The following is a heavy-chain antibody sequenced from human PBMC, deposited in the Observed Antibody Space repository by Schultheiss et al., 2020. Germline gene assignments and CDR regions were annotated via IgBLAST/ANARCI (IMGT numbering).Heavy chain of an antibody. V-gene: IGHV3-7*01. D-gene: IGHD3-10*01. CDR2: IKQDGSEK. CDR1: GFTFSSYW. CDR3: AREFITMVQVYGMDV. J-gene: IGHJ6*02. Sequence: GGSLRLSCAASGFTFSSYWMSWVRQAPGKGLEWVANIKQDGSEKYYVDSVKGRFTISRDIAKNSLYLQMDSLRVEDTAVYYCAREFITMVQVYGMDVWGQGTTVTVSS.